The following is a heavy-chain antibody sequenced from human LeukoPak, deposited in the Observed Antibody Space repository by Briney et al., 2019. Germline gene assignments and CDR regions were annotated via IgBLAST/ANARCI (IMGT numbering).Heavy chain of an antibody. Sequence: PGGSLRLSCAASGFTFSSYSMNWVRQAPGKGLEWVSYISSSSSTIYYADSVKGRFTISRDNAKNSLYLQMNSLRAEDTAVYYCARENTYDFWSGSTIYGMDVWGQGTTVTVSS. CDR2: ISSSSSTI. V-gene: IGHV3-48*04. CDR3: ARENTYDFWSGSTIYGMDV. D-gene: IGHD3-3*01. CDR1: GFTFSSYS. J-gene: IGHJ6*02.